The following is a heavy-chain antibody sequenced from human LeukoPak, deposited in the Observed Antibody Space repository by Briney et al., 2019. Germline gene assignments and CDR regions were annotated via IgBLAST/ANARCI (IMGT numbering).Heavy chain of an antibody. V-gene: IGHV3-7*01. D-gene: IGHD2-15*01. J-gene: IGHJ3*02. CDR2: IKQDGSEK. CDR1: EFTFSTYW. CDR3: ARHRSGGSQDDAFDI. Sequence: PGGSLRLSCAASEFTFSTYWMTWVRQAPGKGLEWVADIKQDGSEKYYVDPVKGRFTISRQNAKNSLFLQMNSLRAEDTAVYYCARHRSGGSQDDAFDIWGQGTLVTVSS.